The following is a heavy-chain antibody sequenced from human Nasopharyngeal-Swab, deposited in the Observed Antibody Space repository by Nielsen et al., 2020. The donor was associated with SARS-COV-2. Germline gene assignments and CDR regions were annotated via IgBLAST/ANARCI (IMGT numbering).Heavy chain of an antibody. J-gene: IGHJ4*02. D-gene: IGHD3-22*01. CDR3: ARQSDSSGYYHPFDY. V-gene: IGHV1-2*04. CDR2: INPNSGGT. Sequence: ASVKVSCKASGYTFTSYDINWVRQAPGQGLEWMGWINPNSGGTNYAQKFQGWVTMTRDTSISTAYMELSRLRSDDTAVYYCARQSDSSGYYHPFDYWGQGTLVTVSS. CDR1: GYTFTSYD.